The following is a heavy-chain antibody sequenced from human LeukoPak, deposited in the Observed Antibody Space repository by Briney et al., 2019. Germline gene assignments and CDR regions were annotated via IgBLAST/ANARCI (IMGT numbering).Heavy chain of an antibody. CDR3: ARAAMVRGVPIDYFDY. Sequence: PSETLSLTCTVSGGSISSYYWSWIRQPPGKGLEWIGYINYSGSTNYNPSPKSRVTISVDTSKNQFSLKLSSVTAADTAVYYCARAAMVRGVPIDYFDYWGQGTLVTVSS. CDR1: GGSISSYY. V-gene: IGHV4-59*01. D-gene: IGHD3-10*01. J-gene: IGHJ4*02. CDR2: INYSGST.